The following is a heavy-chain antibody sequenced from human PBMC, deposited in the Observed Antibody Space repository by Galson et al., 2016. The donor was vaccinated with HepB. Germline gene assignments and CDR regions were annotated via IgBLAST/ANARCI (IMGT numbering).Heavy chain of an antibody. J-gene: IGHJ4*02. CDR1: GFTFSSYG. V-gene: IGHV3-23*01. Sequence: SLRLSCAASGFTFSSYGMSWVRQAPGKGLEWVSTIHDNGGTTYYADSVKGRFTISRDNSKNTLYLQMNSLRAEDTAIYYCATDDTRSWFDYWGQGTLVTASS. CDR3: ATDDTRSWFDY. CDR2: IHDNGGTT.